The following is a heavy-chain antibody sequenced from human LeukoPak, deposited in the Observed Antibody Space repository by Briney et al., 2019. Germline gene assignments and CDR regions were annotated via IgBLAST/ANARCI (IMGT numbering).Heavy chain of an antibody. J-gene: IGHJ4*02. V-gene: IGHV1-2*06. D-gene: IGHD3-10*01. Sequence: ASVKVSCKASGYTVTGYYMHWVRQAPGQGLEWMGRINPNSGGTNYAQKFQGRVTMTRDTSISTAYMELSRLRSDDTAVYYCARDGEYGSGSYSTDYFDYWGQGTLVTVSS. CDR2: INPNSGGT. CDR3: ARDGEYGSGSYSTDYFDY. CDR1: GYTVTGYY.